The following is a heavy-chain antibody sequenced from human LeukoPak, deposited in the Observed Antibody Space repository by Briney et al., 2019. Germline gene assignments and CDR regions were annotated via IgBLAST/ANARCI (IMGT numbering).Heavy chain of an antibody. Sequence: GESLKISCKGSGYSFTSYWIGWVRQMPGKGLEWMGIIYPGDSDTRYSPSFQGQVTISADKSISTAYLQWSSPKASDTAMYYCARLLVVVPAAINWFDPWGQGTLVTVSS. CDR1: GYSFTSYW. D-gene: IGHD2-2*01. J-gene: IGHJ5*02. V-gene: IGHV5-51*01. CDR3: ARLLVVVPAAINWFDP. CDR2: IYPGDSDT.